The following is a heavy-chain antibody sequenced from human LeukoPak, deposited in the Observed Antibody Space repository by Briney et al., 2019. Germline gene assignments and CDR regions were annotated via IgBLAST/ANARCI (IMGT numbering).Heavy chain of an antibody. D-gene: IGHD3-10*01. CDR1: GGSISSYY. Sequence: PSETLSLTCTVSGGSISSYYWSWIRQPPGKGLEWIGYIYYSGSTNCNPSLKSRVTISVDTSKNQFSLKLSSVTAADTAVYYCAGERITMVRGVSGNWFDPWGQGTLVTVSS. CDR2: IYYSGST. J-gene: IGHJ5*02. V-gene: IGHV4-59*01. CDR3: AGERITMVRGVSGNWFDP.